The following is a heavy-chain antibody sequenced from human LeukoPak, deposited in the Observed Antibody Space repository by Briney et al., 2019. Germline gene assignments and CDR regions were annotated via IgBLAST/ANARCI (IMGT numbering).Heavy chain of an antibody. D-gene: IGHD3-10*01. V-gene: IGHV4-34*01. CDR2: INHSGST. CDR1: GGSFSGYY. J-gene: IGHJ4*02. Sequence: SETLSLTCAVYGGSFSGYYWSWIRQPPGKGLEWIGEINHSGSTNYNPSLKSRVTISVDTSKNQFSLKLSSVTAADTAVYYCARTSMVRGVMVDYWGQGTLVTVSS. CDR3: ARTSMVRGVMVDY.